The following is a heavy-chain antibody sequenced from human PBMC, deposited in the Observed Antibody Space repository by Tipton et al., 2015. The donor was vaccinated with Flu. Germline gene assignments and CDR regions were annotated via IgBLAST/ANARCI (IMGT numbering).Heavy chain of an antibody. CDR3: ARASGSDFRVDY. J-gene: IGHJ4*02. CDR2: ITISTFYI. CDR1: GFSFPNYA. V-gene: IGHV3-21*01. D-gene: IGHD3-10*01. Sequence: SLRLSCAASGFSFPNYAMLWLRQAPGKGLEWVSSITISTFYIYYADSVRGRFTISRDNANNSLFLQMHSPRAEDTAVYYCARASGSDFRVDYWGQGVQVTVSS.